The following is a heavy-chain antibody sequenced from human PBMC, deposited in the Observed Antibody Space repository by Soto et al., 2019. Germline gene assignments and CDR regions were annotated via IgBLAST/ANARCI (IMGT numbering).Heavy chain of an antibody. V-gene: IGHV3-21*01. CDR3: TRDASRDSSARGWFDP. CDR2: ISSNSAYI. Sequence: GGSLRLSCAASGFTFRSFTMNWVRQAPGKGLEWVSTISSNSAYIYYTDALRGRFTISRDNAKNSLHLQMDSLRAEDTAVYYCTRDASRDSSARGWFDPWGPGTLVTVSS. CDR1: GFTFRSFT. J-gene: IGHJ5*02. D-gene: IGHD6-13*01.